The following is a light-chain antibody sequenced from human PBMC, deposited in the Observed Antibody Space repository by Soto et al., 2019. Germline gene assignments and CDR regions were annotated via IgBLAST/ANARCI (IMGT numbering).Light chain of an antibody. CDR2: GAS. CDR1: QPISTW. V-gene: IGKV1D-12*01. CDR3: QQTHSFPRT. Sequence: DIQLTQSPSSVSASVGDRVTITCRASQPISTWLAWYQQEPGKAPKLLVYGASNLQSGAPFRFSGSGSGADFTLTITSLQPEDFATYYCQQTHSFPRTFGHGTKVEIK. J-gene: IGKJ1*01.